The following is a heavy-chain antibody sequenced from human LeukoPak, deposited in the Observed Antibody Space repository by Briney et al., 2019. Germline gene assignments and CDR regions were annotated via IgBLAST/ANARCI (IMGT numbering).Heavy chain of an antibody. CDR3: ARESGTMVRGVIND. Sequence: PSETLSLTCTVSGGSISSYYWSWIRQPPGKGLEWIGYIHYSGNTNYNPSLKSRVTISLVTSKNQFSLKLSSVTAADTAVYYCARESGTMVRGVINDWGQGTLVTVSS. D-gene: IGHD3-10*01. J-gene: IGHJ4*02. CDR2: IHYSGNT. V-gene: IGHV4-59*01. CDR1: GGSISSYY.